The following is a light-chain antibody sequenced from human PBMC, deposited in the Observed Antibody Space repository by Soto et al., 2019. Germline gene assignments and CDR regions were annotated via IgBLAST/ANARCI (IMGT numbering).Light chain of an antibody. J-gene: IGLJ2*01. V-gene: IGLV2-8*01. CDR1: SSDLGDYDY. CDR3: SSYAGSNNLI. Sequence: QSALTQPPSASGSPGQSVTISCTGTSSDLGDYDYVSWYQQHPGKAPKLMIHEVSKRPSGVPDRFSGSKSGNTASLTVTGLQGEDEADYYCSSYAGSNNLIFGGGTKVTVL. CDR2: EVS.